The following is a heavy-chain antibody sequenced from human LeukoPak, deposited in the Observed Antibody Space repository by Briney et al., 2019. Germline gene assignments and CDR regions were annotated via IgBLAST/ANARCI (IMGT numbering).Heavy chain of an antibody. CDR2: IHYSGSA. CDR1: GDSISSYS. Sequence: SETLSLTCTVSGDSISSYSWNWIRQPPGKGLEWIGSIHYSGSADYIPSLRNRLTISVDTSKNVFSLKLSSVSAADTAVYYCARDREVGATQLGAFDIWGQGTMVTVSS. CDR3: ARDREVGATQLGAFDI. J-gene: IGHJ3*02. V-gene: IGHV4-59*01. D-gene: IGHD1-26*01.